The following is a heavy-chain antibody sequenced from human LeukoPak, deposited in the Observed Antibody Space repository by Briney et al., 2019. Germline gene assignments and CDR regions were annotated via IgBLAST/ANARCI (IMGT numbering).Heavy chain of an antibody. CDR3: ARVRGGSRDAFDI. V-gene: IGHV1-8*01. CDR2: MNPNSGNT. J-gene: IGHJ3*02. CDR1: GYTFTSYD. Sequence: GASVKVSCKASGYTFTSYDINWVRQATGQGLEWMGWMNPNSGNTGYAQKFQGRVTMTRDTSTSTVYMELSSLRSEDTAVYYCARVRGGSRDAFDIWGQGTMVTVSS. D-gene: IGHD1-26*01.